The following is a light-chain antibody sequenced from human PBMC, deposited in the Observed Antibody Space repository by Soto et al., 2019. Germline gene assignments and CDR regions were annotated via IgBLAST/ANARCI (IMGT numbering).Light chain of an antibody. CDR2: AAS. CDR3: QQYYSSPPT. Sequence: AIRMTQSPSSFSASTGDRVTITCRASQDISRYLAWYQQTPGKAPKLLIYAASTLQSGVSSRFSGSGSGTDFTLTISSLQSEDFATYYCQQYYSSPPTFGQGTQVDIK. V-gene: IGKV1-8*01. J-gene: IGKJ1*01. CDR1: QDISRY.